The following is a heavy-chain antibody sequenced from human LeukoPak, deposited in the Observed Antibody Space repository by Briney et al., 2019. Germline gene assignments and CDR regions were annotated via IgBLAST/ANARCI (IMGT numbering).Heavy chain of an antibody. CDR1: GYTFTSYY. Sequence: GASVKVSCKASGYTFTSYYMHWVRQAPGQGLEWMGIINPSGGSTNYAQKFQGRVTMTRDTSTSTLYMELSSLTSEDTAVYYCARDGGYCSTTSCYAFYWGQGTPVTVSS. V-gene: IGHV1-46*01. D-gene: IGHD2-2*01. CDR2: INPSGGST. J-gene: IGHJ4*02. CDR3: ARDGGYCSTTSCYAFY.